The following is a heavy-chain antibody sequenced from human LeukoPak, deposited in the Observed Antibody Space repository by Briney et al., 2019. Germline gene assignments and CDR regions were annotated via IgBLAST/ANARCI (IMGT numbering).Heavy chain of an antibody. Sequence: SVRVSCRASGGTFNTYAISWVRQAPGQGLEWMTGIIPIFGTTNYPQNFRGRVTVTADESSRTAYMELSSLRSEDAAVYYCARDKFAAYGVFLNWFAPWGQGTPVTVSS. V-gene: IGHV1-69*01. CDR3: ARDKFAAYGVFLNWFAP. D-gene: IGHD4-17*01. CDR2: IIPIFGTT. J-gene: IGHJ5*02. CDR1: GGTFNTYA.